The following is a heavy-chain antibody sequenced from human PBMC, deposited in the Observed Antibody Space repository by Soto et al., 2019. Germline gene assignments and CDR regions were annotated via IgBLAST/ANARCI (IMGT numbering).Heavy chain of an antibody. D-gene: IGHD3-9*01. Sequence: QVQLQESGPGLVKPSGTLSLTCAVSGVSLSNPNWWAWFRQAPGKGLEWIGEIDHSGSTNYNPSLYRRVTISLDRSKNHFSLKLSSVAAADTAVYYCARGIFYAFDIWGQGTMVTVSS. CDR1: GVSLSNPNW. CDR2: IDHSGST. CDR3: ARGIFYAFDI. V-gene: IGHV4-4*02. J-gene: IGHJ3*02.